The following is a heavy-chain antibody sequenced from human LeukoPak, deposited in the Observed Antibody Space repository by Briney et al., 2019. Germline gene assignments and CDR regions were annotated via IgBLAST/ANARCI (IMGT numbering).Heavy chain of an antibody. CDR3: TRERDMVRGVIVFDY. D-gene: IGHD3-10*01. Sequence: GGSLRLSCAASGFTVSSNYMSWVRQAPGKGLEWVGFIRSKAYGGTTEYAASVKGRFTISRDDSKSIAYLQMNSLKTEDTAVYYCTRERDMVRGVIVFDYWGQGTLVTVSS. CDR1: GFTVSSNY. V-gene: IGHV3-49*04. J-gene: IGHJ4*02. CDR2: IRSKAYGGTT.